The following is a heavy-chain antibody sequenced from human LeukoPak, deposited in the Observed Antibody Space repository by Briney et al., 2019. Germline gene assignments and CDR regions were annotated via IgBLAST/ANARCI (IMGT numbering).Heavy chain of an antibody. CDR3: ARGTTVASGMQY. CDR2: IYIKST. Sequence: PSETLSLTCTVSGGSISTFSWSWIRQFPGKGLEWIGSIYIKSTNYNPSLKSRVAISEDTSKNQFSLRLDSVTTADTAVYYCARGTTVASGMQYWGQGTLVTVSS. D-gene: IGHD6-19*01. V-gene: IGHV4-59*01. CDR1: GGSISTFS. J-gene: IGHJ4*02.